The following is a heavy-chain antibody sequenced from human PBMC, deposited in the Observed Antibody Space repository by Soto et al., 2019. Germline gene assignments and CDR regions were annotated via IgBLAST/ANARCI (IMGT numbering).Heavy chain of an antibody. CDR1: GFTFSTYA. J-gene: IGHJ4*02. Sequence: EVQLLESGGGLVQPGESLRLSCTASGFTFSTYAMSWVRQAPGKGLEWVSAITGSGGSTFHADSVKGRFTISRDNSKNTLYLQINSLRADDTAVYYCAKGSSASRPYYFDYWGQGTLLTVSS. D-gene: IGHD3-22*01. CDR2: ITGSGGST. V-gene: IGHV3-23*01. CDR3: AKGSSASRPYYFDY.